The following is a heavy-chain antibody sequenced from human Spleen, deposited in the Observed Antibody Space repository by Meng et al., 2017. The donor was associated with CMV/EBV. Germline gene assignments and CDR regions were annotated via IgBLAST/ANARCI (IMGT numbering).Heavy chain of an antibody. J-gene: IGHJ4*02. CDR2: IKQDGSQK. D-gene: IGHD3-3*01. CDR3: ARAFYDFWSGIGY. CDR1: GFTFTSYW. V-gene: IGHV3-7*01. Sequence: GESLKISCAASGFTFTSYWMTWVRQAPGKGLEWVANIKQDGSQKDHVDSVKGRFTVSRDNANRALYLQMESLRVEDTAVYYCARAFYDFWSGIGYWGQGVMVTVSS.